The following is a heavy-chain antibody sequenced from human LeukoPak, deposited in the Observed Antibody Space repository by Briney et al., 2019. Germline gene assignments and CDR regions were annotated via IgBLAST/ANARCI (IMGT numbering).Heavy chain of an antibody. CDR1: GGSISSYY. Sequence: TSETLSLTCTVSGGSISSYYWSWIRKPPGKGLEWIGYIYYSGSTNYNPSLKSRVTISVDTSKNQFSLKLSSVTAADTAVYYCARLAQGGFTYYFDYWGQGTLVTVSS. CDR2: IYYSGST. CDR3: ARLAQGGFTYYFDY. D-gene: IGHD3-16*01. V-gene: IGHV4-59*08. J-gene: IGHJ4*02.